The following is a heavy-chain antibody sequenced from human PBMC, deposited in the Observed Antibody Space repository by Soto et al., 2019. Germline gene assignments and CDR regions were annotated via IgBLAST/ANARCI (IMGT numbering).Heavy chain of an antibody. CDR1: GFTFSDYY. CDR2: ISSSGSTI. D-gene: IGHD3-3*01. J-gene: IGHJ6*03. V-gene: IGHV3-11*01. CDR3: ARDLDFWSGRYYYYYYMDV. Sequence: GGSLRLSCAASGFTFSDYYMSWIRQAPGKGLEWVSYISSSGSTIYYADSVKGRFTISRDNAKNSLYLQMNSLRAEDTAVYYCARDLDFWSGRYYYYYYMDVWGKGTTVTVSS.